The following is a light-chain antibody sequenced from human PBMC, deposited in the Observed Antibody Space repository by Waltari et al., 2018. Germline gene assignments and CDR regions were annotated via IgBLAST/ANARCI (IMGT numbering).Light chain of an antibody. CDR3: QQVNSFPAT. J-gene: IGKJ4*01. CDR2: DAS. Sequence: DIQMTQSPSSLSASVGHRVTITCQASRDINNYLNWYQQKPGKAPKLLIYDASTLETGVPSRFSGSGSGTDFVFTISRLQPEDIATYYCQQVNSFPATFGGGTTVEIK. V-gene: IGKV1-33*01. CDR1: RDINNY.